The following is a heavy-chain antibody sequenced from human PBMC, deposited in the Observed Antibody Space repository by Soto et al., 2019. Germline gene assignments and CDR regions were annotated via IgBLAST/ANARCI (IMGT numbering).Heavy chain of an antibody. J-gene: IGHJ4*02. V-gene: IGHV1-18*01. D-gene: IGHD6-19*01. CDR1: GYTFTSYC. CDR2: ISAYNGNT. CDR3: ARGVRGGWPLYFDY. Sequence: ASVKVSCKASGYTFTSYCISWLRQAPGQGLEWMGWISAYNGNTNYAQKLQGRVTMTTDTSTSTAYMELRSLRSDDTAVYYCARGVRGGWPLYFDYWGQGTLVTVSS.